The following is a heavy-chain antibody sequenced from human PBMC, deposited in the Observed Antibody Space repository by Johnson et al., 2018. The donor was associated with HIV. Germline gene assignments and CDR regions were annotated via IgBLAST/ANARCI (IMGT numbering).Heavy chain of an antibody. CDR3: AKETPSSGGTFDI. J-gene: IGHJ3*02. Sequence: QVQLVESGGGLVQPGGSLRLSCAASGFTVSSNYMSWVRQAPGKGLEWVAFIRYDGSNKYYADSVKGRFTISRDNSKNTLYLQMNSLRAEDTAVYYCAKETPSSGGTFDIWGQGTMVTVSS. V-gene: IGHV3-30*02. D-gene: IGHD6-25*01. CDR1: GFTVSSNY. CDR2: IRYDGSNK.